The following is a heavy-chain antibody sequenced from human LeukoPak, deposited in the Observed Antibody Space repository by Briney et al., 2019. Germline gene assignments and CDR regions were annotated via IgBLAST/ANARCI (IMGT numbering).Heavy chain of an antibody. V-gene: IGHV3-23*01. Sequence: GALRRSCAVSGFTFTSFAMSWVRQAPGKWLEWVSSISGSGGSTFYADSVKGRFTISRDNSKNTLYLQMNSLRAEDTAVYYCAKSARLIGRYFFDYWGQGTLVTVSS. CDR3: AKSARLIGRYFFDY. J-gene: IGHJ4*02. CDR2: ISGSGGST. D-gene: IGHD5-12*01. CDR1: GFTFTSFA.